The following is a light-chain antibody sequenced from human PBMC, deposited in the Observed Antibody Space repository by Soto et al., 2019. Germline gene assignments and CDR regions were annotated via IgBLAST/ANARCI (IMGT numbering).Light chain of an antibody. V-gene: IGLV2-14*01. J-gene: IGLJ1*01. CDR3: SSYTTSSTLV. CDR1: SSDIGAYNH. CDR2: SVS. Sequence: QSALTQPASVSGSPGQSITISCSGSSSDIGAYNHVAWFQQFPGKTPKLVIYSVSDRPSGVSYRFSGSKSDNTASLTISGLQAEDEADYYCSSYTTSSTLVFGTGTKVTVL.